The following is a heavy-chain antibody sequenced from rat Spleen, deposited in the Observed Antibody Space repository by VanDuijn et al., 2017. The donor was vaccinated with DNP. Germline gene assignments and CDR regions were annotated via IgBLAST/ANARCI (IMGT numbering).Heavy chain of an antibody. CDR1: GYSITSCC. CDR3: ARGNDGYFPNWYFDF. J-gene: IGHJ1*01. Sequence: EVQLQESGPGLVEPSQSLSLTCSVTGYSITSCCRWTWIRKFPGDKMEWIGHISYSGGTGYNPSLKSRISITRDTSKNQFFLHLNSVTTEDTATYYCARGNDGYFPNWYFDFWGPGTMVTVSS. V-gene: IGHV3-1*01. CDR2: ISYSGGT. D-gene: IGHD1-12*03.